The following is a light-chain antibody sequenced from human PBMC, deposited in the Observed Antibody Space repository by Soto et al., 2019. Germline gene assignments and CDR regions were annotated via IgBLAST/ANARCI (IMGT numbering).Light chain of an antibody. V-gene: IGLV1-51*01. CDR1: SSNIENNY. CDR2: DNH. CDR3: ETWDASLSVVV. Sequence: QSVLTQPPSVSAAPGQKVTISCSGSSSNIENNYVSWYQQLPGTATKLLIYDNHKRPSGIPDRFSGSKSGTSATLGITGLQTGDEADYYCETWDASLSVVVFGGGTKVTVL. J-gene: IGLJ2*01.